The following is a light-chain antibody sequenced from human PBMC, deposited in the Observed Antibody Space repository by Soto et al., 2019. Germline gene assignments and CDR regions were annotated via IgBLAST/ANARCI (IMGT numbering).Light chain of an antibody. CDR3: QQYNNWPPDRT. V-gene: IGKV3-15*01. CDR2: GAS. CDR1: QSVGSN. Sequence: EIVMTQSPATQSVSPGERATLSSRASQSVGSNLAWYQQKPGQAPRLLIYGASTRATGIPARFSGSGSGTEFTLTISSLQSEDFAIYFCQQYNNWPPDRTFGQGTKVEIK. J-gene: IGKJ1*01.